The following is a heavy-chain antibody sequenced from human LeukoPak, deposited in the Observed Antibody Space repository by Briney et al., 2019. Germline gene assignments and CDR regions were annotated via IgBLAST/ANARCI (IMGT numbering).Heavy chain of an antibody. D-gene: IGHD4-17*01. CDR1: GYTFTSYG. Sequence: ASVKVSCKASGYTFTSYGISWVRQAPGQGLEWMGRISAYNGNTNYAQKLQGRVTMTTDTSTSTAYMELRSLGSDDTAVYYCARGDYGDYSDYYYYMDVWGKGTTVTVSS. V-gene: IGHV1-18*01. J-gene: IGHJ6*03. CDR2: ISAYNGNT. CDR3: ARGDYGDYSDYYYYMDV.